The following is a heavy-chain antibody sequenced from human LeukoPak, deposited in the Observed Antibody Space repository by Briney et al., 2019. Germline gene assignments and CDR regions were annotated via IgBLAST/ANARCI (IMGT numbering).Heavy chain of an antibody. V-gene: IGHV3-30*02. CDR3: AKDSSGWSFDY. Sequence: GESLRLSCAASGFSFNTYGMYWVRQAPGKGLEWVAFIGYDGSIKYYGDSMKGRFTISRDNSKNTLYLQMDSLRAEDTAVYYCAKDSSGWSFDYWGQGTLVTVSS. CDR1: GFSFNTYG. J-gene: IGHJ4*02. D-gene: IGHD6-19*01. CDR2: IGYDGSIK.